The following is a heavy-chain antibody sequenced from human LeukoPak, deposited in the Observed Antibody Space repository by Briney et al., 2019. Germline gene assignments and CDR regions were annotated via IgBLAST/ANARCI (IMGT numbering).Heavy chain of an antibody. D-gene: IGHD3-10*01. J-gene: IGHJ4*02. CDR3: ARARRRSGSYYRGFDY. V-gene: IGHV1-8*01. Sequence: ASVKVSCKASGYTFTSYDINWVRQATGQGLEWMGWMNPNSGNTGYAQKFQGRVTMTRNTSISTAYMELSSLRSEDTAVYYCARARRRSGSYYRGFDYSGQGTLVTVSS. CDR1: GYTFTSYD. CDR2: MNPNSGNT.